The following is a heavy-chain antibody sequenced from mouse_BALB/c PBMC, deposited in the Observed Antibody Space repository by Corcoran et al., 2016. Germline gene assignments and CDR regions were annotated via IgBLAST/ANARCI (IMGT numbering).Heavy chain of an antibody. D-gene: IGHD2-4*01. J-gene: IGHJ4*01. CDR1: GFSLSTSGMG. CDR3: ARMTMITTEAMDY. CDR2: IYWDDDK. V-gene: IGHV8-12*01. Sequence: QVTLKESGPGILQPSQTLSLTCSFSGFSLSTSGMGVSWIRQPSGKGLEWLAHIYWDDDKRYNPSLKSRHTISKETSSNQVFIKITSVDTADTATYYCARMTMITTEAMDYWGQGTSVTVS.